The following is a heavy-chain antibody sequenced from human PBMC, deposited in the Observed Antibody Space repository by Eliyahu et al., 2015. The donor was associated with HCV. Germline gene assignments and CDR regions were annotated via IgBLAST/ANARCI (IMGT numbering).Heavy chain of an antibody. V-gene: IGHV3-15*01. CDR3: TTDHRTATAPYYYGMDV. Sequence: EVQLVESGGGLVKPGGSLRLSCEVSGITFSAVWXGWVRQAPGKGLEWVGRIKSKVDGEATDIAAPVQDRFIISRDDSRGTLYLQMDGLRSEDTGTYYCTTDHRTATAPYYYGMDVWGRGTEVTVSS. CDR2: IKSKVDGEAT. J-gene: IGHJ6*04. D-gene: IGHD2-21*02. CDR1: GITFSAVW.